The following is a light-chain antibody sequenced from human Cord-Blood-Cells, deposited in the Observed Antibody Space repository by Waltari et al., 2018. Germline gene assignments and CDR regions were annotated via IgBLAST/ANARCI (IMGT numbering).Light chain of an antibody. CDR2: EAP. CDR1: QDISNY. V-gene: IGKV1-33*01. J-gene: IGKJ3*01. CDR3: QQYDNLSIFT. Sequence: DIQMTQSPSSLSASVGDRVTITCQASQDISNYLNWYQQKPGKAPHLLIYEAPNLETGFPSRFRGSGSGTDFTFTISSLQPEDIATYYCQQYDNLSIFTFGPGTKVDIK.